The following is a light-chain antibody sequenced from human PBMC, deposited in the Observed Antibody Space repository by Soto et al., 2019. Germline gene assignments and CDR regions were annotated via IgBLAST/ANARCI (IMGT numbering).Light chain of an antibody. J-gene: IGLJ2*01. Sequence: QSVLTQPPSASGTPGQRVTISCSGSSSNIGSNYVYWYHQFPGTAPKLLIYKNNQRPSGVPDRFSGSKSGTSASLAISGLRSEEEAEYYCAAWDDSLSGVVFGGGTKVTVL. CDR1: SSNIGSNY. CDR2: KNN. CDR3: AAWDDSLSGVV. V-gene: IGLV1-47*01.